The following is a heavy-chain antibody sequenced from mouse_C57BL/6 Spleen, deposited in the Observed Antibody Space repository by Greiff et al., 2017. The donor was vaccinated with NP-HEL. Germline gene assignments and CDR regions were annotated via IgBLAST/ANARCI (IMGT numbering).Heavy chain of an antibody. CDR3: AREGDGYPFAY. D-gene: IGHD2-3*01. V-gene: IGHV1-52*01. CDR2: IDPSDSET. CDR1: GYTFTSYW. J-gene: IGHJ3*01. Sequence: QVQLKQPGAELVRPGSSVKLSCKASGYTFTSYWMHWVKQRPIQGLEWIGNIDPSDSETHYNQKFKDKATLTVDKSSSTAYMQLSSLTSEDSAVYYCAREGDGYPFAYWGQGTLVTVSA.